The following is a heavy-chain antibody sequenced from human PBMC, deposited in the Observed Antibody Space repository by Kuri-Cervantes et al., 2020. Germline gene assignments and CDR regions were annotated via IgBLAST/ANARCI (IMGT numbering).Heavy chain of an antibody. D-gene: IGHD3-16*02. CDR1: GFTFSSYS. Sequence: ETLSLTCAASGFTFSSYSMNWVRQAPGKGLEWVSYISSSSSTIYYADSVKGRFTISRDNAKNSLYLQMNSLRAEDTAVYYCATGWGELSLTLDYWGRGTLVTVSS. V-gene: IGHV3-48*01. J-gene: IGHJ4*02. CDR2: ISSSSSTI. CDR3: ATGWGELSLTLDY.